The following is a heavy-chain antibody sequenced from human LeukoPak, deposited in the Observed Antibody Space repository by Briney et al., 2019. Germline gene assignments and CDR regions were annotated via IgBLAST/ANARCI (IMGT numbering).Heavy chain of an antibody. CDR3: ARGGHSRITFGGVIVRRGADWFDP. CDR2: MNPNSGNT. CDR1: GYTFTSYD. V-gene: IGHV1-8*01. Sequence: ASVKVSCKASGYTFTSYDINWVRQATGQGLEWMGWMNPNSGNTGYAQKFQGRVTMTRNTSISTAYMELSSLRSEDTAVYYCARGGHSRITFGGVIVRRGADWFDPWGQGTLVTVSS. J-gene: IGHJ5*02. D-gene: IGHD3-16*02.